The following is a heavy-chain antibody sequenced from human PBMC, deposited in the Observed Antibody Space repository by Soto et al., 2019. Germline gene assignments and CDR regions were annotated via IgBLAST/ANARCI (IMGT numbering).Heavy chain of an antibody. D-gene: IGHD3-16*02. CDR3: AREAYDYIWGSYRPDAFGI. CDR2: ISSSSSTI. Sequence: EVQLVESGGGLVQPGGPLRLSCAASGFTFSSYSMNWVRQAPGKGLEWVSYISSSSSTIYYADSVKGRFTISRDKAKNHLYLQINRLRAEDTAVDYCAREAYDYIWGSYRPDAFGIWGQGTMVTVSS. CDR1: GFTFSSYS. V-gene: IGHV3-48*01. J-gene: IGHJ3*02.